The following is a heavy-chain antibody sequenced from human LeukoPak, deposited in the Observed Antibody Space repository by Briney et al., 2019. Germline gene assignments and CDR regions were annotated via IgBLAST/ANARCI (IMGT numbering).Heavy chain of an antibody. J-gene: IGHJ4*02. Sequence: GGSLRLSCAASGFTFSSYDMNWVRQAPGKGLEWVSFITSSSNTIYYADSMKGRFTISRDNAKNSLYLQMNSLRAEDTAVYYCARDRKGGSFDYCGQGTPVTVSS. V-gene: IGHV3-48*01. CDR3: ARDRKGGSFDY. CDR1: GFTFSSYD. D-gene: IGHD2-15*01. CDR2: ITSSSNTI.